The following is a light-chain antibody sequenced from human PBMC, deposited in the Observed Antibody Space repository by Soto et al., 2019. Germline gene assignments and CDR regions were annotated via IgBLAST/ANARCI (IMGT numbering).Light chain of an antibody. CDR2: SDN. CDR1: SSNIGSYA. CDR3: AAWDDSLNGVE. Sequence: QSVLTQAPSTSGTPGQRVTISCSGSSSNIGSYAVNWYQQLPGRAPKLLIYSDNQRPSGVPDRFSGSKSGTSASLAISGLQSEDEADHFCAAWDDSLNGVEFGGGTKLTVL. V-gene: IGLV1-44*01. J-gene: IGLJ2*01.